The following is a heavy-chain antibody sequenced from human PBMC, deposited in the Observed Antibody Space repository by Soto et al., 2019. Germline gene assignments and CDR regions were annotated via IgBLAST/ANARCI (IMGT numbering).Heavy chain of an antibody. CDR3: ARDSGSISYSYYYAMDV. CDR1: GFTFSNYA. D-gene: IGHD3-10*01. CDR2: ISYDGSNK. V-gene: IGHV3-30-3*01. J-gene: IGHJ6*02. Sequence: LRLSCAASGFTFSNYAIHWVRQAPGKGLEWVAVISYDGSNKYYADSVKGRFTISRDNSENTLYLQMNSLRAEDSALYYCARDSGSISYSYYYAMDVWGQGTPVTVSS.